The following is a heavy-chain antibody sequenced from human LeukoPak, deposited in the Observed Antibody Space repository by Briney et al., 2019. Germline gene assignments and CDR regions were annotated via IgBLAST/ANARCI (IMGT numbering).Heavy chain of an antibody. Sequence: PAETLSLTCAAYGWSFTNYYWTWIRQPPGKGLEWIGEINQSGISTYNPSLRRRVTMSIDTSTHHLSLKLSTATAADTAVYYWARDLGSSETGYYIVDYWGPGTPVTVSS. CDR2: INQSGIS. CDR1: GWSFTNYY. V-gene: IGHV4-34*01. J-gene: IGHJ4*02. CDR3: ARDLGSSETGYYIVDY. D-gene: IGHD3-9*01.